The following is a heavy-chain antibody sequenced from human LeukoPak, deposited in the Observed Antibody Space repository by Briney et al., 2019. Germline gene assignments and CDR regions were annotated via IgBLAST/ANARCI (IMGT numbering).Heavy chain of an antibody. CDR1: GYTFTSYD. Sequence: ASVKFSCKASGYTFTSYDINWVRQATGQGLEWMGWMNPNSGNTGYAQKFQGRVTMTRNTSISTAYMELSSLRSEATAVYYCARGLGRKSTGGYWGQGTLVTVSS. CDR2: MNPNSGNT. CDR3: ARGLGRKSTGGY. D-gene: IGHD1-14*01. J-gene: IGHJ4*02. V-gene: IGHV1-8*01.